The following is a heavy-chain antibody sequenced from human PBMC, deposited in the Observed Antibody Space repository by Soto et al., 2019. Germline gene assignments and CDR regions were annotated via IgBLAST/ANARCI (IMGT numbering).Heavy chain of an antibody. CDR2: IYHSGST. Sequence: SETLSLTCTVSGGSIGRGGYSWSWIRQPPGKGLEWIGYIYHSGSTYYNPSLKSRVTISVDRSKNQFSLKLSSVTAADTAVYYCARVPDRWGQGTLVTVSS. V-gene: IGHV4-30-2*01. CDR1: GGSIGRGGYS. CDR3: ARVPDR. D-gene: IGHD2-2*01. J-gene: IGHJ5*02.